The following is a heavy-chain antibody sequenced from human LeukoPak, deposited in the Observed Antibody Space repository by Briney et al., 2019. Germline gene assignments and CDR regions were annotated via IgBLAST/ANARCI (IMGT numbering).Heavy chain of an antibody. D-gene: IGHD6-13*01. Sequence: GASVKVSCKASGYTFTSYDINWVRQATGQGLEWMGWMNPNSGNTGYAQKFQGRVTMARNTSISTAYMELSSLRSEDTAVYYCAREGLEYSSRWYPYMDVWGKGTTVTVSS. CDR1: GYTFTSYD. CDR2: MNPNSGNT. J-gene: IGHJ6*03. V-gene: IGHV1-8*01. CDR3: AREGLEYSSRWYPYMDV.